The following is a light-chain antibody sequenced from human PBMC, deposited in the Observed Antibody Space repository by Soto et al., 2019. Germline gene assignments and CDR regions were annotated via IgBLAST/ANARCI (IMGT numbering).Light chain of an antibody. J-gene: IGKJ2*01. CDR2: DAS. CDR3: QQYGDPPYT. CDR1: QSLSSNY. Sequence: EFVLPQSPSTMSLSLGERATLSCRASQSLSSNYLAWYQQRPGQAPRLLRCDASSRATGIPDRVSGSGSGTDFTLTISRLEPEDLAVHFCQQYGDPPYTVGQGTKVDI. V-gene: IGKV3-20*01.